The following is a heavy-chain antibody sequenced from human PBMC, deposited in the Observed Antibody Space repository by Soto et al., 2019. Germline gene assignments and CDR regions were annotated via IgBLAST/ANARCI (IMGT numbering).Heavy chain of an antibody. CDR2: IYYSGRT. Sequence: QLQLQESGPGLVKPSEPLSLTCSLSGDSITRSTYFWAWIRQSPGKGLEWGGSIYYSGRTHYNPSLKSRVTISVDRSKNQFSLKMSSVTASDTAVYYCAKNLPKTGRFDYWGPGTLVTVSS. J-gene: IGHJ4*02. V-gene: IGHV4-39*01. CDR3: AKNLPKTGRFDY. CDR1: GDSITRSTYF.